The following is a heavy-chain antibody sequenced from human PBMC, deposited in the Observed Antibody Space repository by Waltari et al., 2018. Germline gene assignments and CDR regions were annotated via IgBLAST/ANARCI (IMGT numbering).Heavy chain of an antibody. V-gene: IGHV4-30-4*01. CDR2: IYYNGST. Sequence: QVQLQESGPGLVKPSQTLSLTCSVSTGSMSRGDYYWSWIRQPPGKGLEWIGYIYYNGSTYNNPSLKSRVSRSVDTSKNQFSLKLSSVTAADTAVYYCARVVYFDSRGPSVPYYYYYGMDVWGQGTTVTVSS. J-gene: IGHJ6*02. CDR3: ARVVYFDSRGPSVPYYYYYGMDV. D-gene: IGHD3-22*01. CDR1: TGSMSRGDYY.